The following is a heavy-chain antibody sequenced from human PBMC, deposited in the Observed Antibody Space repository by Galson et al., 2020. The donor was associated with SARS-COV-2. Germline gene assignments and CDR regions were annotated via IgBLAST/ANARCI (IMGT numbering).Heavy chain of an antibody. J-gene: IGHJ4*02. CDR1: GFTFYISS. CDR2: ISHDGSIT. D-gene: IGHD1-26*01. V-gene: IGHV3-30*04. CDR3: ARDEEWGLLGLPRDY. Sequence: GGSLRLSCAASGFTFYISSMHWVRQAPGKGLEWVAAISHDGSITYYTASVKGRFTISRDNSENTLYLEMNSLRADDTAVYYCARDEEWGLLGLPRDYWGQGTLVTVSS.